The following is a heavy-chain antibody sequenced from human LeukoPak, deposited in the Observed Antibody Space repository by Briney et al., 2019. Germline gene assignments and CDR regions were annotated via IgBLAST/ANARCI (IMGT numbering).Heavy chain of an antibody. CDR2: INPNSGGT. Sequence: ASVKVSCKASGYTFTGYYMHWVRQAPGQGLEWMGWINPNSGGTNYAQKFQGRVTMTRDMSISTAYMELSRLRSDDTAVYYCARGMGSDSNYKEYWGQGTLVTVSS. D-gene: IGHD4-11*01. CDR1: GYTFTGYY. V-gene: IGHV1-2*02. CDR3: ARGMGSDSNYKEY. J-gene: IGHJ4*02.